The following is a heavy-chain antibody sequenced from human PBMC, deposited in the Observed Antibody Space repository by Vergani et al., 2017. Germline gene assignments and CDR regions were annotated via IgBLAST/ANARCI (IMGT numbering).Heavy chain of an antibody. CDR2: ISPSGGTT. CDR1: EFTFSNYA. V-gene: IGHV3-23*01. D-gene: IGHD5-12*01. CDR3: AREGYSGYH. J-gene: IGHJ5*02. Sequence: EVQLLESGGDLVQPGGSLRLSCAASEFTFSNYAMSWVRQAPGKGLEWVSSISPSGGTTYYADSVRGRFTISRDNSKNTLYLQMNSLRADDTAVYYCAREGYSGYHWGQGTLVTVSS.